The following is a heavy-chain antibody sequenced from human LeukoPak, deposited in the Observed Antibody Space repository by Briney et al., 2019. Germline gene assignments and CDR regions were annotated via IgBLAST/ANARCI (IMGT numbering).Heavy chain of an antibody. CDR3: ARDRSSGYSGSNDY. CDR1: GFTFNSYD. Sequence: GGSLRLSCAASGFTFNSYDMNWVRQAPGKGLEWVSYISSSAGTMYYADSVKGRFTISRDNAKNSLYLQMNSLRAEDTAVYYCARDRSSGYSGSNDYWGQGTLLTVSS. V-gene: IGHV3-48*03. CDR2: ISSSAGTM. D-gene: IGHD5-12*01. J-gene: IGHJ4*02.